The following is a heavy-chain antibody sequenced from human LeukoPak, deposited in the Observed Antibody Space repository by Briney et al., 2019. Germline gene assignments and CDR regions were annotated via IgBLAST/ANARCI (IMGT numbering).Heavy chain of an antibody. D-gene: IGHD1-26*01. J-gene: IGHJ4*02. CDR1: GFAFSDAW. CDR3: TADMPTSSRASDY. V-gene: IGHV3-15*01. Sequence: GGSLRLSCAASGFAFSDAWMSWVRQAPGMGLEWVGRMKSKTDGGTTDYAAPVKGRFTISRDDSKTMLYLQINSLKTHDTAVYYCTADMPTSSRASDYWGQGTLVTVSS. CDR2: MKSKTDGGTT.